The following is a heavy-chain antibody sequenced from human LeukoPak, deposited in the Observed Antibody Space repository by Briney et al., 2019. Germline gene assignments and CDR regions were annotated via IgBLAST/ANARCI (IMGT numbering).Heavy chain of an antibody. V-gene: IGHV3-48*02. CDR1: GFTFSRFG. CDR3: AQKGGTDH. D-gene: IGHD2-15*01. CDR2: ISSSSSAI. Sequence: GGSLRLSCAASGFTFSRFGMNWVRQAPGKGLEWISYISSSSSAIYYADSVKGRFTISRDNAKNSLYLQMSSLRDEDTAVYYCAQKGGTDHWGQGTLVTVSP. J-gene: IGHJ4*02.